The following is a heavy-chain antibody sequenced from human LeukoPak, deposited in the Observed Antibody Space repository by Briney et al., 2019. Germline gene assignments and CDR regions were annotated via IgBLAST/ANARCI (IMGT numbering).Heavy chain of an antibody. J-gene: IGHJ4*02. CDR2: ISGSGGST. CDR1: GFTFSSYA. CDR3: AKDFEWFGELLRMGYFDY. D-gene: IGHD3-10*01. V-gene: IGHV3-23*01. Sequence: GGSLRLSCAASGFTFSSYAMSWVRQAPGKGLEWVSAISGSGGSTYYADSVKGRFTISRDNSKNTLYLQMSSLRAEDTAVYYCAKDFEWFGELLRMGYFDYWGQGTLVTVSS.